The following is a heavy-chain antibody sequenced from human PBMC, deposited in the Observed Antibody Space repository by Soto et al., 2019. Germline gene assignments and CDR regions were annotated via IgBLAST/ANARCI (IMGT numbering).Heavy chain of an antibody. V-gene: IGHV4-39*02. CDR1: GDSISGNVHY. J-gene: IGHJ5*01. Sequence: QLLLQESGPGLVKPSDTLSLTCNVSGDSISGNVHYWGWVRQPPGKWLEWIGSVYHNGKAYYTPSLLNRVTLSVATSKNHFSLTATSVTAADTAIYYCSRHWDDSTAEFRLGKWFDSGGQGSLVTASS. CDR3: SRHWDDSTAEFRLGKWFDS. CDR2: VYHNGKA. D-gene: IGHD3-16*01.